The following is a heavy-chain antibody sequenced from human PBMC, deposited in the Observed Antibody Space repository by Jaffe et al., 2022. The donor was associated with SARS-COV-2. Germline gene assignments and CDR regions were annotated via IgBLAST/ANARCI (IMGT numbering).Heavy chain of an antibody. D-gene: IGHD3-10*01. V-gene: IGHV3-48*02. CDR2: ISVSSSTI. Sequence: EVHLVESGGGLVQPGGSLRLSCAASGFIFSSYSMSWVRQAPGKGLEWVSYISVSSSTIYYADSVKGRFTISRDNAKNSLYLQVNSLRDEDTAVYYCARDSGPGGKPCFDSWGQGMLVTVSS. J-gene: IGHJ4*02. CDR3: ARDSGPGGKPCFDS. CDR1: GFIFSSYS.